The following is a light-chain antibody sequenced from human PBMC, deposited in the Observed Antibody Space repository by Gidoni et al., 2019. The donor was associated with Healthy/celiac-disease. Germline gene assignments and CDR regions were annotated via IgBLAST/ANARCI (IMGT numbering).Light chain of an antibody. Sequence: QSVLTHPPSASGTPGQRVTISFSGSSSNIGSNTVNWYQQLPGTAPNLLIYSNHQRPSGVPDRCSGAKSGTSASLAISGVQSEDEADYYWAAWDDSLNGPVFGGGTKLTVL. CDR3: AAWDDSLNGPV. CDR1: SSNIGSNT. V-gene: IGLV1-44*01. J-gene: IGLJ3*02. CDR2: SNH.